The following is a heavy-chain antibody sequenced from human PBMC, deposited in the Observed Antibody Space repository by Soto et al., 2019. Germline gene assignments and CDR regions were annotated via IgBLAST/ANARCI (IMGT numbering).Heavy chain of an antibody. V-gene: IGHV3-11*06. D-gene: IGHD5-18*01. CDR1: GFTFSDYY. J-gene: IGHJ4*02. CDR3: ARDSGYSYGPFDY. Sequence: PGGSLRLSCAASGFTFSDYYMSWIRQAPGKGLEWVSYISSSRSYTNYADSVKGRFTISRDNAKNSLYLQMNSLRAEDTAVYYCARDSGYSYGPFDYWGQGTLVTVSS. CDR2: ISSSRSYT.